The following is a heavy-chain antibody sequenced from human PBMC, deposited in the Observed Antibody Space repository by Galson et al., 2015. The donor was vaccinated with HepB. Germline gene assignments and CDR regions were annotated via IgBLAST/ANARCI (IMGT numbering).Heavy chain of an antibody. D-gene: IGHD4-17*01. CDR2: INSDGSST. V-gene: IGHV3-74*01. Sequence: SLRLSCAASGFTFSSYWMHWVRQAPGKGLVWVSRINSDGSSTSYADSVKGRFTISRDNAKNTLYLQMNSLRAEDTAVYYCASWNDYGDYVDSGAFDIWGQGTMVTVSS. CDR1: GFTFSSYW. CDR3: ASWNDYGDYVDSGAFDI. J-gene: IGHJ3*02.